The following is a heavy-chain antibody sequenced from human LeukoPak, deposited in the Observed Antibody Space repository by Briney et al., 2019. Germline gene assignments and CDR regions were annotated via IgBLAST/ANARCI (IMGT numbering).Heavy chain of an antibody. Sequence: GGSLRLSCAASGFTFSSYSMNWVRQAPGKGLEWVSSISSSAGYIYYADSVKGRFTISRDNAKNSLYLQMNSLRAEDTAVYYCARGRYYFDYWGQGTLVTVFS. CDR1: GFTFSSYS. CDR2: ISSSAGYI. J-gene: IGHJ4*02. V-gene: IGHV3-21*01. CDR3: ARGRYYFDY.